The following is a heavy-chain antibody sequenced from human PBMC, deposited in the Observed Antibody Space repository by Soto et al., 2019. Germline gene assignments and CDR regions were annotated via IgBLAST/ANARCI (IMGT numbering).Heavy chain of an antibody. J-gene: IGHJ4*02. Sequence: QVQLVQSEAEVKKPGSSVKVSCKGSGGTFRVYEVAWVRQAPGQGLERMGGILPTSGIPHYAQKFRGRVTVTADDSTGIGYMELRSLRSEDTALYYCARRTGGGSLDFWGQGTLVTVSS. CDR1: GGTFRVYE. D-gene: IGHD3-10*01. CDR2: ILPTSGIP. CDR3: ARRTGGGSLDF. V-gene: IGHV1-69*01.